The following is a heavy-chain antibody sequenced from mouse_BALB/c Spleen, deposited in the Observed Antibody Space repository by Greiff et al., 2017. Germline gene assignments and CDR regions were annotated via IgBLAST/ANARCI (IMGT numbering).Heavy chain of an antibody. CDR2: INPYNGDT. Sequence: EVKLMESGPELVKPGASVKISCKASGYSFTGYFMNWVMQSHGKSLEWIGRINPYNGDTFYNQKFKGKATLTVDKSSSTAHMELRSLASEDSAVYYCARDGITTATWFAYWGQGTLVTVSA. J-gene: IGHJ3*01. D-gene: IGHD1-2*01. V-gene: IGHV1-20*02. CDR3: ARDGITTATWFAY. CDR1: GYSFTGYF.